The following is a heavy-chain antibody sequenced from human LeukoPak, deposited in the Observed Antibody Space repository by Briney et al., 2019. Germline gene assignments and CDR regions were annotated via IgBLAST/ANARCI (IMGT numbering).Heavy chain of an antibody. CDR1: GFNFGAYT. CDR3: ARYGGYCGGDCYGSGYDAFDI. V-gene: IGHV3-23*01. Sequence: QPGGSLRLSCAGYGFNFGAYTMNWVRQAPGKGLEWVSGIYGSGEGRTFYADSVKGRFTISRDNSKNTLYLQMNSLRAEDTAAYYCARYGGYCGGDCYGSGYDAFDIWGQGTMVTVSS. D-gene: IGHD2-21*02. J-gene: IGHJ3*02. CDR2: IYGSGEGRT.